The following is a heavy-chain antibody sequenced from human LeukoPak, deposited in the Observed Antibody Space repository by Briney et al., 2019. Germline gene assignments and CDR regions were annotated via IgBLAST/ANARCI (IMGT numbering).Heavy chain of an antibody. D-gene: IGHD3-10*01. V-gene: IGHV3-21*01. CDR1: GFTFSSYS. Sequence: PGGSLRLSCAASGFTFSSYSMNWVRQAPGKGLEWVSSISSSSSYIYYADSVKGRFTISRDNAKNSLYLQMNSLRAEDTAVYYCARDGDGVRGVIGGHFDYWGQGTLVTVSS. CDR2: ISSSSSYI. CDR3: ARDGDGVRGVIGGHFDY. J-gene: IGHJ4*02.